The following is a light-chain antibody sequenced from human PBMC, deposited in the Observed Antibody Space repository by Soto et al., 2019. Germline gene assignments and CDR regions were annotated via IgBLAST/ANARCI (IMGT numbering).Light chain of an antibody. V-gene: IGLV2-23*01. J-gene: IGLJ1*01. CDR2: EDN. CDR3: CSFAGSRILYV. CDR1: SSDVGTYNL. Sequence: QSVLTQSASVAGSPGQSITISCTGTSSDVGTYNLVAWYQQHTGKAPKLMTFEDNKRPSGVCNCFSGSKTAHTASIIRSGLQTEDEAAYYCCSFAGSRILYVFGAGTKV.